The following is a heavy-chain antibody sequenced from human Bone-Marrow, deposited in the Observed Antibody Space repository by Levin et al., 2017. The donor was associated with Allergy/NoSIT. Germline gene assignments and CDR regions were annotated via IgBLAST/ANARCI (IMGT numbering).Heavy chain of an antibody. V-gene: IGHV4-31*03. D-gene: IGHD3-9*01. CDR2: ISYRGTT. J-gene: IGHJ4*02. Sequence: SETLSLTCTVSGGSISSAGYHWTWIRQSPGKGLEWIGYISYRGTTYYNPSLNSRLTMSLDTSEQRFSLNLNSVTAADTAIYYCARLDGYYFDYWGQGTLVTVSS. CDR1: GGSISSAGYH. CDR3: ARLDGYYFDY.